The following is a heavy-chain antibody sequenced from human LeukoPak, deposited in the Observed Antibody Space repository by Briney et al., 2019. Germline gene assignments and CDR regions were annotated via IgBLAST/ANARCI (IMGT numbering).Heavy chain of an antibody. J-gene: IGHJ4*02. D-gene: IGHD3-3*01. CDR1: GYTFTSYG. CDR3: AREETSGHLNDY. CDR2: IGAYNGNT. V-gene: IGHV1-18*01. Sequence: ASVKVSCKASGYTFTSYGISWVRQAPGQGLEWMGWIGAYNGNTNYAQKLQGRVTMTTDTSTSTAYMELRSLRSDDTAVYYCAREETSGHLNDYWGQGTLVTVSS.